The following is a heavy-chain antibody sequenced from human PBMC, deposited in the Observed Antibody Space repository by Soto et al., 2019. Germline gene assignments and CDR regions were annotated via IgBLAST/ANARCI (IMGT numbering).Heavy chain of an antibody. V-gene: IGHV3-21*01. J-gene: IGHJ6*02. CDR2: ISSSSSYI. Sequence: GSLRLSCAASGFTFSSYSMNWVRQAPGKGLEWVSSISSSSSYIYYADSVKGRFTISRDNAKNSLYLQMNSLRAEDTAVYYCARDLYPRYYYYGMDVWGQGTTVTVSS. CDR1: GFTFSSYS. CDR3: ARDLYPRYYYYGMDV.